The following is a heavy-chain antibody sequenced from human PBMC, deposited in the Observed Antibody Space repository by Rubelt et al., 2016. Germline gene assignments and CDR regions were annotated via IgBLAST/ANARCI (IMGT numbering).Heavy chain of an antibody. CDR3: LESVTARATSVYYCAGDIVMVESSLYFDL. J-gene: IGHJ2*01. CDR2: GHYSGST. CDR1: GASITTHY. V-gene: IGHV4-59*11. D-gene: IGHD2-21*01. Sequence: QVQLQESGPGLVKPSETLSLTCSVSGASITTHYWSWVRQFPGKGLEWLVYGHYSGSTNYNPSLKSRLIMSVDTSKNQFSLKLSSVTAAQHLFALKLESVTARATSVYYCAGDIVMVESSLYFDLWGRGALVSVS.